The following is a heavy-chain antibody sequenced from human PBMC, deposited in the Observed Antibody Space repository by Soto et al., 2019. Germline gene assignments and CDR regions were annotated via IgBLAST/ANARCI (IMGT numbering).Heavy chain of an antibody. CDR1: GGSISSGGYY. Sequence: SETLSLTCTVSGGSISSGGYYWSWIRQHPGKGLEWIGYIYYSGSTYYNPSLKSRFTISVDTSKNQFSLKLSSVTAADTAVYYCARAIQVTTGFDYWGQGTLVPVSS. V-gene: IGHV4-31*03. J-gene: IGHJ4*02. D-gene: IGHD4-4*01. CDR2: IYYSGST. CDR3: ARAIQVTTGFDY.